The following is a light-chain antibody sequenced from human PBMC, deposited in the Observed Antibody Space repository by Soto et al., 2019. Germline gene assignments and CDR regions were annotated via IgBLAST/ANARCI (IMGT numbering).Light chain of an antibody. Sequence: DIVLTQSPGTLSLSPGGRATLSCRASQSVNSSYLAWYQQKPGQAPRLLIYGTSSRATAIPDRFSGSGSGTDFTLTISRLEPEDFAVYYCQQYGRSPPMYTFGRGTKLEIK. J-gene: IGKJ2*01. V-gene: IGKV3-20*01. CDR1: QSVNSSY. CDR2: GTS. CDR3: QQYGRSPPMYT.